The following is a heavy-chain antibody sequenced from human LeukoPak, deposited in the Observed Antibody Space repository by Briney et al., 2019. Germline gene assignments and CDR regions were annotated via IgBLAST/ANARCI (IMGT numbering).Heavy chain of an antibody. D-gene: IGHD3-10*01. CDR2: ISSSSSYI. CDR1: GFTFSSNS. V-gene: IGHV3-21*01. CDR3: ARDPYGSGSSHFDY. Sequence: GGSLRLSCAASGFTFSSNSMNWVRQAPGKGLEWVSSISSSSSYIYYADSVKGRFTISRDNAKNSLYLQMNSLGAEDTAVYYCARDPYGSGSSHFDYWGQGTLVTVSS. J-gene: IGHJ4*02.